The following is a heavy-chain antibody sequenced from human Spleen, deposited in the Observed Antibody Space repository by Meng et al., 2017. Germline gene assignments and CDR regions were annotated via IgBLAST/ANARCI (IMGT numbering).Heavy chain of an antibody. CDR2: ISWNSGSI. Sequence: SLKISCTASGFTLSNYWMHWVRQAPGKGLEWVSGISWNSGSIGYADSVKGRFTISRDNAKNSLYLQMNSLRAEDTAVYYCARDKVVGDTRFDPWGQGTLVTVSS. D-gene: IGHD1-26*01. CDR1: GFTLSNYW. J-gene: IGHJ5*02. CDR3: ARDKVVGDTRFDP. V-gene: IGHV3-9*01.